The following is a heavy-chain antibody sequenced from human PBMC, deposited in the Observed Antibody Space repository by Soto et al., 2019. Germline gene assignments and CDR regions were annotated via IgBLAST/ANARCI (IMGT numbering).Heavy chain of an antibody. CDR2: ISYDGSDR. CDR1: GFTFISYG. CDR3: ARATNYYYAMDV. J-gene: IGHJ6*02. V-gene: IGHV3-33*05. Sequence: QVQLVESGGGVVQPGRSLRLSCAASGFTFISYGMHWVRQAPGKGLQWVAFISYDGSDRYYEDSVKGRFTISRGNSKNTLYLQTNSLKTEDTAVYYCARATNYYYAMDVWGQGTTVTVSS.